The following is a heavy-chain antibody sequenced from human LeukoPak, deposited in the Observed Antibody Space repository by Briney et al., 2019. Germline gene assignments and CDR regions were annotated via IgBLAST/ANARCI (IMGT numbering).Heavy chain of an antibody. CDR2: IYYSGST. J-gene: IGHJ6*02. CDR1: GDSMKNYY. D-gene: IGHD2-2*03. CDR3: ARAGYCSSTSCQWVPLV. Sequence: SETLSLTCTVSGDSMKNYYWIWIRQSPGKGLEWIGYIYYSGSTYYNPSLKSRVTMPVDTSKKQFSLKLSSVTAADTAVYYCARAGYCSSTSCQWVPLVWGQGTTVTVSS. V-gene: IGHV4-59*12.